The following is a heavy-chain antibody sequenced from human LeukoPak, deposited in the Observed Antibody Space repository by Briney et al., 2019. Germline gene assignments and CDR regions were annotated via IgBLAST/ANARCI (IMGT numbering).Heavy chain of an antibody. CDR3: AKEPRTQY. V-gene: IGHV3-64D*08. D-gene: IGHD1-7*01. CDR1: GFTFSRNA. Sequence: GGSLRLSCSASGFTFSRNAMHWVRQAPEKGLEYVSGISSDGGSTYYPDSMKGRFTISRDNSKNTLYLQMTSLRPEDTAVYYCAKEPRTQYWGQGTLVTVSS. J-gene: IGHJ4*02. CDR2: ISSDGGST.